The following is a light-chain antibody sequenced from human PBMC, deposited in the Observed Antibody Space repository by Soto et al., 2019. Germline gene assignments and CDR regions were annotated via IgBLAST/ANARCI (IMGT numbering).Light chain of an antibody. Sequence: QSALTQPASVSGSPGQSITISCTGTSSDVGSYNLVSWYQQHPGKAPKLMIYEGSKRPSGVSNHFSGSKSGNTASLTISGLQAEDEVDYYCCSYAGSSTWVFGGGTKLTVL. J-gene: IGLJ3*02. CDR2: EGS. CDR1: SSDVGSYNL. CDR3: CSYAGSSTWV. V-gene: IGLV2-23*01.